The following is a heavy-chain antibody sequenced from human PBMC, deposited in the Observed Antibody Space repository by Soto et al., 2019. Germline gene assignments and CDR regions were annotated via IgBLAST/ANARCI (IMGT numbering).Heavy chain of an antibody. J-gene: IGHJ5*02. CDR1: GGTFSSYT. Sequence: SVKVSCKASGGTFSSYTISWVRQAPGQGLEWMGRIIPILGIANYAQKFQGRVTITADKSMSTAYMELSSLRSEDTAVYYCARMDCSSTSCYLPWGQGTLVTVSS. V-gene: IGHV1-69*02. CDR3: ARMDCSSTSCYLP. D-gene: IGHD2-2*01. CDR2: IIPILGIA.